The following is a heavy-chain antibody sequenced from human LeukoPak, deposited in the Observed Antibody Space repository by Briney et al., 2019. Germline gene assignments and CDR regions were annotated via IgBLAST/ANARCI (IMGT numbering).Heavy chain of an antibody. Sequence: PGGSLRPSCAASGFTFSSYGMSWVRQAPGKGLEWVSAISGSGGSTYYADSVKGRFTISRDNSKNTLYLQMNSLRAEDTAVYYCAKTGRLGTVTIYYFDYWGQGTLVTVSS. V-gene: IGHV3-23*01. CDR3: AKTGRLGTVTIYYFDY. CDR1: GFTFSSYG. D-gene: IGHD4-17*01. CDR2: ISGSGGST. J-gene: IGHJ4*02.